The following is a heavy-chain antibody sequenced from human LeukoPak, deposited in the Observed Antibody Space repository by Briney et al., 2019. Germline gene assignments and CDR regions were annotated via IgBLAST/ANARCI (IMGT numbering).Heavy chain of an antibody. CDR3: ASYHGEATNLYLDF. CDR1: GFTFTNYA. Sequence: PGGSLRLSRAASGFTFTNYAMSWVRQAPGKWLEWVSAISGGGSRTYYADSVKGRFSISRDNSRNTLHLLMNSLRPEDTAVYYCASYHGEATNLYLDFWGQGTLVTVSS. D-gene: IGHD5-12*01. V-gene: IGHV3-23*01. J-gene: IGHJ4*02. CDR2: ISGGGSRT.